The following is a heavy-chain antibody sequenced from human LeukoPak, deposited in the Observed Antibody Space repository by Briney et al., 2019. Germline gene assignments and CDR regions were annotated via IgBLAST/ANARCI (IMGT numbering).Heavy chain of an antibody. V-gene: IGHV3-7*01. CDR2: IKEDGTEK. J-gene: IGHJ5*02. CDR1: GFTFSDFW. CDR3: ARDHALGYCSGGSCYSTNWFDP. D-gene: IGHD2-15*01. Sequence: PGGSLRLSCAGSGFTFSDFWMTWVRQTPGKGLEWVANIKEDGTEKNLVDSVKGRFTISRDNAKNTLYLQMNSLRAEDTAAYYCARDHALGYCSGGSCYSTNWFDPWGQGTLVTVSS.